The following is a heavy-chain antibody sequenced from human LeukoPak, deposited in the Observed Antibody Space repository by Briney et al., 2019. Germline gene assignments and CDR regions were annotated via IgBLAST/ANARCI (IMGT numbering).Heavy chain of an antibody. CDR2: VSYSGGT. Sequence: PSETLSLTCTVSGAPVSSHYWSWIRQAPGRGLEWIGYVSYSGGTNYNPSLKGRVTISLDTSKDQFSLRLNSVTTADTAVYYCARLSTYYDFWSPLDYWGQGTLVTVSS. D-gene: IGHD3-3*01. CDR1: GAPVSSHY. J-gene: IGHJ4*02. CDR3: ARLSTYYDFWSPLDY. V-gene: IGHV4-59*02.